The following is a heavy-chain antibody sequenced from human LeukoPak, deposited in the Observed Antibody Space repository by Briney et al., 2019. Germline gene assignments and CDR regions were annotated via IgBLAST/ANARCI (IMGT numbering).Heavy chain of an antibody. CDR2: ISAYNGNT. J-gene: IGHJ4*02. CDR1: AHSFTSSR. V-gene: IGHV1-18*04. Sequence: ASVKVSCKASAHSFTSSRIGWVRQAPGQGLEWMGWISAYNGNTNYAQKLQGRVTMTTDTSTSTAYMELRSLRSDDTAVYYCARVSYDYVLGSYRYNFDYWGQGTLVTVSS. CDR3: ARVSYDYVLGSYRYNFDY. D-gene: IGHD3-16*02.